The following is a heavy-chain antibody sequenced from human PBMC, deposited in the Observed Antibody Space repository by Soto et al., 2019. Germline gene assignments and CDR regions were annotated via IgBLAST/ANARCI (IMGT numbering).Heavy chain of an antibody. CDR3: ARGEGGPYCSGGSCLFY. V-gene: IGHV1-69*02. J-gene: IGHJ4*02. CDR1: GGTFSSYT. Sequence: VQLVQSGAEVKKPGSSVKVSCKASGGTFSSYTISWVRQAPGQGLEWMGRIIPILGIANYAQKFQGRVTITADKSTSTAYMELSSLRSEDTAVYYCARGEGGPYCSGGSCLFYWGQGTLVTVSS. D-gene: IGHD2-15*01. CDR2: IIPILGIA.